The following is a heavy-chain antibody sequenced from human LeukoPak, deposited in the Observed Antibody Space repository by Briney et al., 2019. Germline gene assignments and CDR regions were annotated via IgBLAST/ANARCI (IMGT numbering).Heavy chain of an antibody. D-gene: IGHD1-26*01. V-gene: IGHV3-48*03. Sequence: PGGSLRLSCAASGFTFSSYEMNWVRQAPGKGLEWVSYSSSSGSTIYYADSVKGRFTISRDNAKNSLYLQMNSLRAEDTAVYYCARDPYSGGYGDYYYYYMDLWGQGTTVTISS. J-gene: IGHJ6*03. CDR1: GFTFSSYE. CDR3: ARDPYSGGYGDYYYYYMDL. CDR2: SSSSGSTI.